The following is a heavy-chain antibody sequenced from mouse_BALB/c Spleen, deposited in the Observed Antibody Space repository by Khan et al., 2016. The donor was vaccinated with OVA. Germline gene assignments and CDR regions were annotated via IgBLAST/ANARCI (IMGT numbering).Heavy chain of an antibody. Sequence: VQLQQSGPELVKPGASVKISCKASGYSFTGYFMNWVMQSHGKSLEWIGRIHPHIGETLYNQKFKGKATLTVDESSRTAHMELRSLAAEDSAVYYCARKNGSDFDYWGQGNTRTVSS. J-gene: IGHJ2*01. D-gene: IGHD1-1*01. V-gene: IGHV1-20*02. CDR1: GYSFTGYF. CDR2: IHPHIGET. CDR3: ARKNGSDFDY.